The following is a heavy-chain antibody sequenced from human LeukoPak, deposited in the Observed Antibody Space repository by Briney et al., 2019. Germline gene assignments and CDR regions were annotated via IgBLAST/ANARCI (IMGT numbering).Heavy chain of an antibody. D-gene: IGHD3-22*01. Sequence: ASVKVSCKASGYTFTGYYMHWVRQAPGQGLEWMGWINPNSGGTNYAQKFQGRVTMTRDTSISTAYMELSRLRSEDTAVYYCARSSSHYDSSGYYDPKQTTYFDYWGQGTLVTVSS. V-gene: IGHV1-2*02. J-gene: IGHJ4*02. CDR3: ARSSSHYDSSGYYDPKQTTYFDY. CDR1: GYTFTGYY. CDR2: INPNSGGT.